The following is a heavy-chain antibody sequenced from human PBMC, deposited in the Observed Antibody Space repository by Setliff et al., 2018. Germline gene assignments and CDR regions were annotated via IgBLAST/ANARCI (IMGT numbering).Heavy chain of an antibody. CDR3: ARVGDRDGYSFLLDY. CDR2: IYYSGIT. CDR1: GDSISASY. Sequence: SETLSLTCTVSGDSISASYWSWIRQSPGRRLEWIGYIYYSGITKYSPSLNGRATISADTSKNQFSLTLTSVTAADTAVYYCARVGDRDGYSFLLDYWGQGTPVTVSS. J-gene: IGHJ4*02. D-gene: IGHD3-10*01. V-gene: IGHV4-59*01.